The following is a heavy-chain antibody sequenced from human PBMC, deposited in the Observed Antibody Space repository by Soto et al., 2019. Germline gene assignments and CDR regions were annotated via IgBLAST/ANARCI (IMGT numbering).Heavy chain of an antibody. D-gene: IGHD3-22*01. J-gene: IGHJ4*02. CDR1: GYSFTSYW. V-gene: IGHV5-10-1*01. Sequence: PGESLKISCKGSGYSFTSYWISRVRQMPGKGLEWMGRIDPSDSYTNYSPSFQGHVTISADKSISTAYLQWSSLKASDTAMYYCARGMYYYDSSGYYGYWGQGTLVTV. CDR3: ARGMYYYDSSGYYGY. CDR2: IDPSDSYT.